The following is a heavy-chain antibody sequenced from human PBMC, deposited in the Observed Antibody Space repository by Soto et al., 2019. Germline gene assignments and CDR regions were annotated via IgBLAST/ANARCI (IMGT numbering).Heavy chain of an antibody. CDR3: AKDKPGTTSFDD. V-gene: IGHV3-23*01. D-gene: IGHD1-1*01. CDR2: ISERGDST. CDR1: GFTISSNA. Sequence: GVLKISCAASGFTISSNAMYWVRQAPGKGLEWVSGISERGDSTHYADSVKGRSTISRDTSKNTLYLQLNTLRADDTAVYYCAKDKPGTTSFDDWGQGTLVTVSS. J-gene: IGHJ4*02.